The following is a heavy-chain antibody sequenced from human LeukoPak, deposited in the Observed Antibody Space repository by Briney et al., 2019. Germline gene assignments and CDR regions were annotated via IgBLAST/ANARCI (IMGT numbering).Heavy chain of an antibody. V-gene: IGHV4-34*01. J-gene: IGHJ3*02. CDR1: GGSFSGYY. CDR3: ATNRAGTYDRPFDI. Sequence: PSETLSLACAVYGGSFSGYYWSWIRQPPGKGLEWIGEINHSGSTYYNPSLKSRVTISLDTSKNQLSLELSSVTATDTAVYFCATNRAGTYDRPFDIWGQGTMVTVSS. CDR2: INHSGST. D-gene: IGHD1-26*01.